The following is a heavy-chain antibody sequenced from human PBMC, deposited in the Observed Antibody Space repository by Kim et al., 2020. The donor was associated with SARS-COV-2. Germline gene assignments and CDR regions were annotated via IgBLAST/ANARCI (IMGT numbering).Heavy chain of an antibody. D-gene: IGHD3-10*01. V-gene: IGHV1-69*01. CDR3: ARDMAMVRGLVDY. Sequence: YAQKFQGRVPLTADQSTSTAYMGLSSLRSEDTAVYYCARDMAMVRGLVDYWGQGTLVTVSS. J-gene: IGHJ4*02.